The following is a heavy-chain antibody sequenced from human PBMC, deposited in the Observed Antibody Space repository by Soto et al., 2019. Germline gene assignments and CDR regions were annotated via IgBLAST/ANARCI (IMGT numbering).Heavy chain of an antibody. CDR2: IYYSGST. V-gene: IGHV4-61*01. J-gene: IGHJ4*02. CDR3: ASWDIVATNYRY. CDR1: GGSVSSGSYY. Sequence: SETLSLTCTVSGGSVSSGSYYWSWIRQPPGKGLEWIGYIYYSGSTNYNPSLKSRVTISVDTSKNQFSLKLSSVTAADTAVYYCASWDIVATNYRYWGQGTLVTVSS. D-gene: IGHD5-12*01.